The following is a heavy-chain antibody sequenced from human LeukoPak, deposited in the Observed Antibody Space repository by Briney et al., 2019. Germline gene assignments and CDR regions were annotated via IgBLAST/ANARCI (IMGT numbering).Heavy chain of an antibody. V-gene: IGHV3-23*01. CDR3: AKYWLMVRGDPYFDY. CDR2: ISGSGGST. D-gene: IGHD3-10*01. Sequence: GGSPRLSCAASGFTFSSYAMSWVRQAPGKGLEWVSAISGSGGSTYYADSVKGRFTISRDNSKNTLYLQMNSLRAEDTAVYYCAKYWLMVRGDPYFDYWGQGTLVTVSS. J-gene: IGHJ4*02. CDR1: GFTFSSYA.